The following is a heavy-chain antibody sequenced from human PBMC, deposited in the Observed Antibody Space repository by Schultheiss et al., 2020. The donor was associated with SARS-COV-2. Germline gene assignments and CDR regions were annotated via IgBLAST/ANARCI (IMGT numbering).Heavy chain of an antibody. CDR2: IKRKTEGGTT. CDR1: GFTFSSYG. D-gene: IGHD6-19*01. J-gene: IGHJ4*02. CDR3: TTWSSVCPFG. V-gene: IGHV3-15*01. Sequence: GGSLRLSCAASGFTFSSYGMHWVRQAPGKGLEWVGHIKRKTEGGTTDYAEPVKGRFTISRDDSKNTLYLQMNSLKTEDTAVYYCTTWSSVCPFGWGQGTLVTVSS.